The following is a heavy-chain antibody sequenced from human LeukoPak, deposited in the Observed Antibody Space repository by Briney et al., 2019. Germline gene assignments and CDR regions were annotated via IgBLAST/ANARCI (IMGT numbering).Heavy chain of an antibody. V-gene: IGHV3-48*04. Sequence: GGSLRLSCAASGFTFSIYSMTWVRQTPGKGLEGVSYISDSSSVIYYADSVEGRFTISRDNAKNSLYLQMNSLRADDTAVYYCARGYGTSWFYSWGQGTLVTVSS. CDR1: GFTFSIYS. CDR3: ARGYGTSWFYS. D-gene: IGHD6-13*01. J-gene: IGHJ5*01. CDR2: ISDSSSVI.